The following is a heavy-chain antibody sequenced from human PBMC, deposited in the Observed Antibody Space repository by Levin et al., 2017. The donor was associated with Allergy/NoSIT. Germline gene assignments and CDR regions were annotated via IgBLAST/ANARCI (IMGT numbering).Heavy chain of an antibody. J-gene: IGHJ3*02. CDR2: IYYSGST. CDR1: GGSISSYY. CDR3: ARDQYYDVWSGYAFDI. Sequence: SETLSLTCTVSGGSISSYYWSWIRQPPGKGLEWIGYIYYSGSTNYNPSLKSRVTISVDTSKNQFSLKLSSVTAADTAVYYCARDQYYDVWSGYAFDIWGQGTMVTVSS. V-gene: IGHV4-59*01. D-gene: IGHD3-3*01.